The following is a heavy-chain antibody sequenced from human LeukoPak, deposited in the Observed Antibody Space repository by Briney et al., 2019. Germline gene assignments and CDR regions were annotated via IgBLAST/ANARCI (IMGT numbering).Heavy chain of an antibody. Sequence: PSETLSLTCTVSGGSISSYYWSWIRQPPGKALKWIGYIYYSGSTNYNPSLKSRVTISVDTSKNQFSLKLSSVTAADTAVYYCASSGVYDEYFDYWGQGTLVTVSS. CDR1: GGSISSYY. CDR3: ASSGVYDEYFDY. CDR2: IYYSGST. V-gene: IGHV4-59*08. D-gene: IGHD2-8*01. J-gene: IGHJ4*02.